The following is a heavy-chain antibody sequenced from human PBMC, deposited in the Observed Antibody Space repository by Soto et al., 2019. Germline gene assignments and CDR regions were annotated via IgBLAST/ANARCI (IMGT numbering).Heavy chain of an antibody. D-gene: IGHD2-8*02. J-gene: IGHJ4*02. V-gene: IGHV4-34*01. CDR1: GGSFSGYY. Sequence: QVQLQQWGAGLLKPSETLSLTCAVYGGSFSGYYWTWIRQPPGTGLEWIGEINHSGSTNYNPSLKSPVPISLVTSKNQFSLQPTSVPAAAPAVSYCARDHLTGLCDYWGQGTRVTVSS. CDR2: INHSGST. CDR3: ARDHLTGLCDY.